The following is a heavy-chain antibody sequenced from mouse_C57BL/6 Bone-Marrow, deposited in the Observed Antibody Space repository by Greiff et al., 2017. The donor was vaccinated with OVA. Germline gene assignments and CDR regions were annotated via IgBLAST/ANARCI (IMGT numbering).Heavy chain of an antibody. CDR2: IDPSDSET. Sequence: VQLQQPGAELVRPGSSVKLSCKASGYTFTSYWMHWVKQRPIQGLEWIGNIDPSDSETHYNQKFKDKATLTVDKSSSTAYMQLSSLTSEDSAVYYCARRDYDYGWVAYWGQGTLVTVSA. CDR3: ARRDYDYGWVAY. D-gene: IGHD2-4*01. J-gene: IGHJ3*01. CDR1: GYTFTSYW. V-gene: IGHV1-52*01.